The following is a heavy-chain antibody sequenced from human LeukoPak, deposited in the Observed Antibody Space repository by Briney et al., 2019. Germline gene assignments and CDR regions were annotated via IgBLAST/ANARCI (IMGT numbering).Heavy chain of an antibody. CDR1: GFTFSSYG. J-gene: IGHJ4*02. V-gene: IGHV3-33*01. CDR2: IWYDGSNK. D-gene: IGHD3-22*01. CDR3: ARDLSSGYFFDY. Sequence: EPGGSLRLSCAASGFTFSSYGMHWVRQAPGKGLEWVAVIWYDGSNKYYADSVKGRFTISRDDSKNTLYLQMNSLRAEDTAVYYCARDLSSGYFFDYWGQGTLVTVSS.